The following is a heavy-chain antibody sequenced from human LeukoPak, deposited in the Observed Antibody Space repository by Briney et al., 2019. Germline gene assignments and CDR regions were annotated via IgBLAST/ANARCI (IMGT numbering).Heavy chain of an antibody. Sequence: PGGSLRLSCAASGFTFSNYWMHWVRQAPGKGLVWVSRINSDGINTSYADSVKGRFTISRDNAKNTLNLQMNSLRAEDTAVYYCARRAGGYSHPYDYWGQGILVTVSS. CDR2: INSDGINT. CDR1: GFTFSNYW. V-gene: IGHV3-74*01. J-gene: IGHJ4*02. D-gene: IGHD4-23*01. CDR3: ARRAGGYSHPYDY.